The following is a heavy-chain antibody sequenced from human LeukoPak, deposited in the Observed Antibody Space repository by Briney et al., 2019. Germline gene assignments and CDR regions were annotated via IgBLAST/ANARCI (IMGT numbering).Heavy chain of an antibody. Sequence: ASVKVSCKASGYTFTSYGISWVRQAPGQGLEWMGWISAYNGNTNYAQKLQGRVTMTTDTSTSTAYMELRSLRSDDTAVYYCARGPRVIAVVGSWGGDYWGQGTLVTVSS. CDR1: GYTFTSYG. CDR2: ISAYNGNT. CDR3: ARGPRVIAVVGSWGGDY. J-gene: IGHJ4*02. D-gene: IGHD6-19*01. V-gene: IGHV1-18*01.